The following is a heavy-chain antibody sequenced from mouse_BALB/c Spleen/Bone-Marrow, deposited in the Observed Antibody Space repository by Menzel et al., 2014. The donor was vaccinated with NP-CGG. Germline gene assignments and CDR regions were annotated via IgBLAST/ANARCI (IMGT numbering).Heavy chain of an antibody. CDR1: GFNIKDTY. D-gene: IGHD2-14*01. V-gene: IGHV14-3*02. Sequence: EVQLVESGAELVKPGASVKLSCTASGFNIKDTYMHWVKQRPEQGLEWIGRIDPANGNTKYDPKFQGKATITADTSPNTAYLQLSSLTSEDTAVYYCARGYDEGFAYWGQGTLVTVSA. CDR2: IDPANGNT. CDR3: ARGYDEGFAY. J-gene: IGHJ3*01.